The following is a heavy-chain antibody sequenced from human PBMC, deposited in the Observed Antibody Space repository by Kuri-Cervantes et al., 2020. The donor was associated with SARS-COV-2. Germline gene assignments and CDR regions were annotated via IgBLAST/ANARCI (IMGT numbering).Heavy chain of an antibody. CDR2: ISSSGSTI. D-gene: IGHD4-23*01. CDR3: AREGGDYGGYYYYGMDV. V-gene: IGHV3-11*01. J-gene: IGHJ6*02. CDR1: GFTFSDYY. Sequence: GESLTLSCAASGFTFSDYYMSWIRQAPGKGLEWVSYISSSGSTIYYADSVKGRFTISRNNAKNSPYLQMNSLRAEDTAVYYCAREGGDYGGYYYYGMDVWGQGTTVTVSS.